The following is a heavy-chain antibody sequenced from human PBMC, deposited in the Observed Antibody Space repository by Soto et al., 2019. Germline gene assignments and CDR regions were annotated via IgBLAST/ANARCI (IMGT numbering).Heavy chain of an antibody. CDR3: AIGSTYSGEFDS. D-gene: IGHD1-26*01. V-gene: IGHV1-69*01. CDR1: GGTFSSYA. Sequence: VQLVQTGAEVKKPGSSVKVSCKASGGTFSSYAISWVRQAPGQGLEWMGGFVPIVGTPDYAQGFSNRVTVTADDASTAAYMELRSLRPDDTAVYFCAIGSTYSGEFDSWGPGTLVTGSS. J-gene: IGHJ4*02. CDR2: FVPIVGTP.